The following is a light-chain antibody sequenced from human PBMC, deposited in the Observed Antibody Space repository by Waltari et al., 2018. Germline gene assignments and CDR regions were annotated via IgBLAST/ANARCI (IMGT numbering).Light chain of an antibody. V-gene: IGKV3-11*01. Sequence: EIVLTQSPATLSLSPGARATLSCRASHSVNWYLAWYQQRPGQAPRLHIYDASNRATGIPARFSGSGSETDFTLTISSLEPEDSAVYYCQQRRNWPLTFGGGTKVEIK. J-gene: IGKJ4*01. CDR2: DAS. CDR3: QQRRNWPLT. CDR1: HSVNWY.